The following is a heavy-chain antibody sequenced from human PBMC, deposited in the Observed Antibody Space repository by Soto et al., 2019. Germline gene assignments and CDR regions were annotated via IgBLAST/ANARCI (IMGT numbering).Heavy chain of an antibody. Sequence: SETLSLTCAVYGGSFSGYYWSWIRQPPGKGLEWIGEINHSGSTNYNPSLKSRVTISVDTSKNQFSLKLSSVTAADTAVYYCARAIGWISAARQNNWFDPWGQGTLVTVSS. CDR1: GGSFSGYY. V-gene: IGHV4-34*01. J-gene: IGHJ5*02. CDR3: ARAIGWISAARQNNWFDP. D-gene: IGHD5-12*01. CDR2: INHSGST.